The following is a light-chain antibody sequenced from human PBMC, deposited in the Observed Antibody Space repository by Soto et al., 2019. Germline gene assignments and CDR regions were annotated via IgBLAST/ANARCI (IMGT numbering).Light chain of an antibody. V-gene: IGKV3-20*01. CDR3: QQYGSSLSIT. CDR2: GAS. J-gene: IGKJ5*01. Sequence: EIVLTQSPGTLSLSPGDTATLSCRASQSVRSTYLAWYQQKPGQAPRLLIHGASSRATGIPDRFSGSGSGTGFTLTISRLEPEDFAVYYCQQYGSSLSITFGQGTRLEIK. CDR1: QSVRSTY.